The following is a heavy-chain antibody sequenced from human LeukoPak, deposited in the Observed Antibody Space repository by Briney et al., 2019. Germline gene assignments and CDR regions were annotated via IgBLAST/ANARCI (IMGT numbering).Heavy chain of an antibody. CDR1: GGSFSGFH. CDR3: ARGKTYYYDSSGYLRRHYYYYYYMDV. J-gene: IGHJ6*03. D-gene: IGHD3-22*01. Sequence: SRTPSPPRAVHGGSFSGFHWGLVRHPPREGGGWEWEIKYKGNTQYNPSLKSRVTISVDTSKNQFSLKLSSVTAADTAVYYCARGKTYYYDSSGYLRRHYYYYYYMDVWGKGTTVTVSS. V-gene: IGHV4-34*01. CDR2: IKYKGNT.